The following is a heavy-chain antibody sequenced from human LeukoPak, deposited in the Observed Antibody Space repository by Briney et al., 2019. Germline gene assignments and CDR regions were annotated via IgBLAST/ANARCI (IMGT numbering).Heavy chain of an antibody. Sequence: GGSLRLSCAASGFTVSSNYMSWVRQAPGKGLEWVSVIYSGGSTYYADSVKGRFTISRDNSKNTLYLQMNSLRAEDTAVYYCARDLDFWSGYSASDYWGQGTLVTVSS. CDR1: GFTVSSNY. J-gene: IGHJ4*02. CDR3: ARDLDFWSGYSASDY. CDR2: IYSGGST. V-gene: IGHV3-66*01. D-gene: IGHD3-3*01.